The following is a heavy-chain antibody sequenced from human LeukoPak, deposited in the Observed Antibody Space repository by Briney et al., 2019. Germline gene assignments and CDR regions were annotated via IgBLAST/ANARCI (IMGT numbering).Heavy chain of an antibody. CDR2: TNTDGSST. Sequence: PGGSLRLSCEASGFTFSHYWMHWVRQAPGKGLVWVSRTNTDGSSTSYVDSVKGRFTISGDSAKNTMYLQMNSLRAEDTAMYYCVPTDSSGLDWGQGTLVTVSS. V-gene: IGHV3-74*01. J-gene: IGHJ4*02. D-gene: IGHD3-22*01. CDR3: VPTDSSGLD. CDR1: GFTFSHYW.